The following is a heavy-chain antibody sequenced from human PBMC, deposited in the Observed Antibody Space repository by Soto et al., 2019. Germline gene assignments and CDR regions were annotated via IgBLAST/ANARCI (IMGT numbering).Heavy chain of an antibody. CDR2: IWYDGSNK. J-gene: IGHJ5*02. V-gene: IGHV3-33*01. CDR3: ARDRGIAIFGVANGNWFDP. Sequence: QVQLVESGGGVVQPGRSLRLSCAASGFTFSSYGMHWVRQAPGKGLEWVAVIWYDGSNKYYADSVKGRFTISRHNSKNTVYLQMNSLRAEDTAVYYCARDRGIAIFGVANGNWFDPWGQGTLVTVSS. D-gene: IGHD3-3*01. CDR1: GFTFSSYG.